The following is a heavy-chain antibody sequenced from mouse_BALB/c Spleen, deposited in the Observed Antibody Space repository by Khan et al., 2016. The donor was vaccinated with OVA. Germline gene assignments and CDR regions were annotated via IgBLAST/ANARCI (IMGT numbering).Heavy chain of an antibody. CDR1: GFSLTDYG. V-gene: IGHV2-6-7*01. CDR3: ARAYYANYREAMDY. J-gene: IGHJ4*01. Sequence: QVRLQQSGPGLVAPSQSLSITCTVSGFSLTDYGVNWVRQPPGKGLEWLGMIWGDGSTDYNSALKSRLSITKDNSKSQVFLKMNSLQTDDTARYYCARAYYANYREAMDYGGQGNSVTVSS. D-gene: IGHD2-10*01. CDR2: IWGDGST.